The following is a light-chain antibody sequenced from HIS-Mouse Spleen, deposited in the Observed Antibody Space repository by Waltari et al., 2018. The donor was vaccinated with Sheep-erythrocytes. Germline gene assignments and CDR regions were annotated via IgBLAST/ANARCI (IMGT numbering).Light chain of an antibody. Sequence: AIQLTQSPSSLSASVGDRVTITCRASQGISSALAWYQQKPGKAPKLPIYDAPSLESGVPSRFSGSGSGTDFTLTISSLQPEDFATYYCQQFNNYPRTFGQGTKVEIK. CDR1: QGISSA. CDR2: DAP. J-gene: IGKJ1*01. V-gene: IGKV1D-13*01. CDR3: QQFNNYPRT.